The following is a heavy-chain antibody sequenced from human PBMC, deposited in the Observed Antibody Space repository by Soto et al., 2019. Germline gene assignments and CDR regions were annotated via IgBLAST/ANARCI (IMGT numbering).Heavy chain of an antibody. CDR3: ARDRQWLAYFDY. J-gene: IGHJ4*02. D-gene: IGHD6-19*01. Sequence: EVPLVESGGGLVKPGGSLRLSCAASGFTFSSYSMNWVRQAPGKGLEWVSSISSSSSYIYYADSVKGRFTISRDNAKNSLYLQMNSLRAEDTAVYYCARDRQWLAYFDYWGQGTLVTVSS. CDR2: ISSSSSYI. CDR1: GFTFSSYS. V-gene: IGHV3-21*01.